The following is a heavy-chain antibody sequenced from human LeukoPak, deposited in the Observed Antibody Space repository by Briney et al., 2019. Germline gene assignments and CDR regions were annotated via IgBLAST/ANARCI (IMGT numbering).Heavy chain of an antibody. CDR3: ARQYYDSGSSSGIWFDH. CDR2: IYPGDSDT. CDR1: GYSFTSYW. Sequence: GESLKISCKGSGYSFTSYWIGWVRQMPGKGLEWMGIIYPGDSDTRYSPSFQGQVTISADKSISTAYLQWSSLKASDTAMYYCARQYYDSGSSSGIWFDHWGQGTLVPVSS. J-gene: IGHJ5*02. D-gene: IGHD3-10*01. V-gene: IGHV5-51*01.